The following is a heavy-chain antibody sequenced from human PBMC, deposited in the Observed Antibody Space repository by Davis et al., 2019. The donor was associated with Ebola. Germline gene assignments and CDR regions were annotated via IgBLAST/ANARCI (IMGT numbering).Heavy chain of an antibody. D-gene: IGHD5-18*01. Sequence: PSETLSLTCDISGDSVSSNSGAWNWIRQSPSRGLEWLGRTYYSSKWYKDYAVSVKSRITINLATSKNQFSLQLNSVTPEDTALYYCARGWLRGGLDVWGEGTTVTVSS. J-gene: IGHJ6*04. CDR2: TYYSSKWYK. CDR3: ARGWLRGGLDV. V-gene: IGHV6-1*01. CDR1: GDSVSSNSGA.